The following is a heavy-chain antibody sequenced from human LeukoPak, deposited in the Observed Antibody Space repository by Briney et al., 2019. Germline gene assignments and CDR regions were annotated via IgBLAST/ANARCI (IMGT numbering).Heavy chain of an antibody. Sequence: PGGSLRLSCAASGFTFSDYYMSWVRQAPGKGLEWVSVIYSGGSTYYADSVKGRFTISRDNSKNTLYLQMNSLRAEDTAVYYCARAGGYYYDSSGYYYWGQGTLVTVSS. CDR1: GFTFSDYY. V-gene: IGHV3-53*01. CDR3: ARAGGYYYDSSGYYY. CDR2: IYSGGST. J-gene: IGHJ4*02. D-gene: IGHD3-22*01.